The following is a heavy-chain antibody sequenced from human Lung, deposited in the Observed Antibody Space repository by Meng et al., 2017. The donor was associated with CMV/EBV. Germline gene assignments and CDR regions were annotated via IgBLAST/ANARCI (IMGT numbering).Heavy chain of an antibody. V-gene: IGHV4-34*01. D-gene: IGHD2-2*01. CDR1: NGSFSGYY. CDR2: INHSGST. CDR3: ARWVAVVPAARYYFYYYGMDV. J-gene: IGHJ6*02. Sequence: SETLSLXCAVYNGSFSGYYWSWIRQPPGKGLEWIGEINHSGSTNYNPSLESRVTISVDTSKNQFSLKLSSVTAADTAVYYCARWVAVVPAARYYFYYYGMDVWGQGTXVTVSS.